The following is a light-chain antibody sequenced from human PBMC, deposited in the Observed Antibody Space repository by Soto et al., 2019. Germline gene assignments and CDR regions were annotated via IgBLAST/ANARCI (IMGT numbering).Light chain of an antibody. V-gene: IGLV2-14*01. J-gene: IGLJ2*01. CDR1: SSDAGGYNY. CDR2: DVS. Sequence: QSALTQPASVSGSPGQSNTISCTGTSSDAGGYNYVSWYQQHPGKAPKLMLYDVSNRPSGVSNRFSGSKSGNTASLTISGLQAEDEADYYCSSYTSSSTLMVFGGGTKLTVL. CDR3: SSYTSSSTLMV.